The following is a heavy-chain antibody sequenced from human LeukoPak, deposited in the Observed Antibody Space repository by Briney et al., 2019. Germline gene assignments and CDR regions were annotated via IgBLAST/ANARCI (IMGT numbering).Heavy chain of an antibody. V-gene: IGHV3-48*04. D-gene: IGHD3-16*01. Sequence: PGGSLRLSCAASGFNFRTYSMNWVRQAPGKGLEWVSFISSSDSTIYYADSVKGRFTISGDNAKNSLYLQMSSLRAEDTAVYYCAREDWGTYGMDVWGQGTTVTVSS. CDR1: GFNFRTYS. CDR2: ISSSDSTI. CDR3: AREDWGTYGMDV. J-gene: IGHJ6*02.